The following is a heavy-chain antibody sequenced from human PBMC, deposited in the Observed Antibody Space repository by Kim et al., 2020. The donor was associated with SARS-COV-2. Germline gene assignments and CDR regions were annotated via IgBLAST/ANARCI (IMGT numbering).Heavy chain of an antibody. Sequence: YNPSLKSRVTISVDTSKNQVSLKLSSVTAADTAVYYCARYFIAAAGTIGDWGQGTLVTVSS. J-gene: IGHJ4*02. D-gene: IGHD6-13*01. CDR3: ARYFIAAAGTIGD. V-gene: IGHV4-31*02.